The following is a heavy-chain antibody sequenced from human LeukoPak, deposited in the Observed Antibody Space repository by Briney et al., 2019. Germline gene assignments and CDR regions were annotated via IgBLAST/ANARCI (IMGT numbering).Heavy chain of an antibody. J-gene: IGHJ4*02. Sequence: ASVKVSCKASGYTFNNYAMNWVRQAPGQGPEWMGWINTNTGNPTYAQGFTGRFVFSVDTSASTAYLQNSSLKAEDTAVYYCAASPGIAAPSGYYFDHWGQGTLVTVSS. CDR3: AASPGIAAPSGYYFDH. CDR2: INTNTGNP. CDR1: GYTFNNYA. V-gene: IGHV7-4-1*02. D-gene: IGHD6-13*01.